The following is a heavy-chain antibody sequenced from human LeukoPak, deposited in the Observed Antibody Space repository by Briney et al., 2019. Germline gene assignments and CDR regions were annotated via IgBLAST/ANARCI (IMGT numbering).Heavy chain of an antibody. CDR2: IKSKTNGGTT. Sequence: GGSLRLSCAASGFTFSDAWMTWVRQAPGKGLEWVGRIKSKTNGGTTDYAAPVKGRFTISRGDSKNTLYFEMNSLKTEDTAIYYCSALGYPQYFHHWGQGTLVTASS. J-gene: IGHJ4*02. D-gene: IGHD2-15*01. V-gene: IGHV3-15*01. CDR3: SALGYPQYFHH. CDR1: GFTFSDAW.